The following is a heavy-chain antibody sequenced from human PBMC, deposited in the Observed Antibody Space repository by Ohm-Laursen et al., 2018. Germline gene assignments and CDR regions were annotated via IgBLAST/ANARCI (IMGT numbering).Heavy chain of an antibody. CDR3: AAERRNAFDL. V-gene: IGHV4-59*01. J-gene: IGHJ3*01. CDR2: IYYSGST. Sequence: GTLSLTCTVSGGSISSYYWSWIRQPPGKGLEWIGYIYYSGSTNYNPFLQSRVTISLDTSKIQFSLKLSSVTAADTAVYYCAAERRNAFDLWGQGTMVTVSS. CDR1: GGSISSYY. D-gene: IGHD1-1*01.